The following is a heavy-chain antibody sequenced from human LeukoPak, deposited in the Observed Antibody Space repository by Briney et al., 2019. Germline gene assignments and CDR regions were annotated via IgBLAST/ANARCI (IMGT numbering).Heavy chain of an antibody. V-gene: IGHV3-15*01. Sequence: GGSLRLSCAASGFTFSNAWMSWVRQAPGKGLEWVGRIKSKTDGGTTDYAAPVKGRFTISRDDSKNTLYLQMNSLKTEDTAVYYCTTEWELLPGWFDPWGQGTLVAVSS. CDR3: TTEWELLPGWFDP. CDR1: GFTFSNAW. D-gene: IGHD1-26*01. J-gene: IGHJ5*02. CDR2: IKSKTDGGTT.